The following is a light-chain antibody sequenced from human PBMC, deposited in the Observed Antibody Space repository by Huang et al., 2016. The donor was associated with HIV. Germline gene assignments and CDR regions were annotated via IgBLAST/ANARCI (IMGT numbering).Light chain of an antibody. J-gene: IGKJ4*01. CDR3: QQYDTWPPLT. CDR2: GAS. Sequence: ILLTQFPATLSVSPGQRVTLSCRASRSVGGKLAWYQQRPGQAPRLLIYGASTRVPTIPDRFSGSGSGTEFTLTISSLQSEDFAVYYCQQYDTWPPLTFGGGTKV. CDR1: RSVGGK. V-gene: IGKV3-15*01.